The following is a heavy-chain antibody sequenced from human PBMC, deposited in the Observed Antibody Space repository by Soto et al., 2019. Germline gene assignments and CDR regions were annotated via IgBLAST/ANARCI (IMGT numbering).Heavy chain of an antibody. V-gene: IGHV1-46*01. CDR1: GYSFTNYS. CDR3: AKDGIQLWPRYYFDF. Sequence: HVQLVQSEAEVKKPGASVQVSCKASGYSFTNYSMHWVRQVPGQGPEWMGKINPTSCSTSYAQKFKDKVNMTRDMSSNTLYIQLSSLTSEDTAVYYCAKDGIQLWPRYYFDFWGQGTLVIVSS. D-gene: IGHD5-18*01. CDR2: INPTSCST. J-gene: IGHJ4*02.